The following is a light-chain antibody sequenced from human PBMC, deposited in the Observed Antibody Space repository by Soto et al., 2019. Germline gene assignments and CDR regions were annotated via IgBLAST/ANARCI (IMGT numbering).Light chain of an antibody. V-gene: IGLV2-14*01. Sequence: QSALTQPASVSGSPGQSITISCTGTSSDVGGYKYVSWYQQHPGKAPKLMIYEVSNRPSGVSSRFSGSKSGNTASLTISGLQAEDEADYYCSSYTSSVTLVFSGGTKLTVL. CDR3: SSYTSSVTLV. J-gene: IGLJ2*01. CDR2: EVS. CDR1: SSDVGGYKY.